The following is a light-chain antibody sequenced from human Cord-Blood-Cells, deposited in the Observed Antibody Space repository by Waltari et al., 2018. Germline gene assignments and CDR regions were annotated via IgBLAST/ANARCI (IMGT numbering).Light chain of an antibody. CDR3: CSYAGSSTWV. CDR2: ACS. J-gene: IGLJ3*02. CDR1: SSDVGSYNL. Sequence: QSAMTQPASVSGSPGQSITISCTGTSSDVGSYNLVSWYQQHPGKAPKLMIYACSKRPSGVSNRVSGSKSGNTASLTVSGLQSEDEADYYCCSYAGSSTWVVGGGTKLTVL. V-gene: IGLV2-23*01.